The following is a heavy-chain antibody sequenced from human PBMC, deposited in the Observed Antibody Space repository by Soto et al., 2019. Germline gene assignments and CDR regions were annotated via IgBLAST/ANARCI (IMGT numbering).Heavy chain of an antibody. J-gene: IGHJ4*02. CDR3: AKRPGYDFWSGYYID. CDR2: ISGSGGST. CDR1: GFTFSSYA. V-gene: IGHV3-23*01. Sequence: EVQLLESGGGLVQPGGSLRLSCAASGFTFSSYAMSWVRQAPGNGLEWVSAISGSGGSTYYADSVKGRFTISRDNSKNTLYLQMNSLRAEDTAVYYRAKRPGYDFWSGYYIDWGQGTLVTVSS. D-gene: IGHD3-3*01.